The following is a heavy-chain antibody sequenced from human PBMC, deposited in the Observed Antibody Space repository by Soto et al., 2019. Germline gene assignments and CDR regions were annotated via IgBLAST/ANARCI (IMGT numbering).Heavy chain of an antibody. CDR3: ARSFGGGYDLGGWFDP. CDR1: GGSISSGGYY. V-gene: IGHV4-31*03. D-gene: IGHD5-12*01. J-gene: IGHJ5*02. CDR2: IYYSGST. Sequence: LSLTCTVSGGSISSGGYYWSWIRQHPGKGLEWIGYIYYSGSTYYNPSLKSRVTISVDTSKNQFSLKLSSVTAADTAVYYCARSFGGGYDLGGWFDPWGQGTLVTVSS.